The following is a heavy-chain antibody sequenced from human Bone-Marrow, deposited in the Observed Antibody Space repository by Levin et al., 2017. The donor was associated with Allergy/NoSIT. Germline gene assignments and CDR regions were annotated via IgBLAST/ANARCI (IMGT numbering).Heavy chain of an antibody. J-gene: IGHJ2*01. V-gene: IGHV3-15*01. CDR2: IKSKTDGGTI. CDR1: GLSFSNAW. CDR3: TTDHPDSSASWAWWFDL. Sequence: GGSLRLSCVASGLSFSNAWVSWVRQAPGKGLEWVGRIKSKTDGGTIEYAAPVKGRFSISRDDSKTTVLLEMNSLKTEDTAVYHCTTDHPDSSASWAWWFDLWGRGTLVTVSS. D-gene: IGHD6-19*01.